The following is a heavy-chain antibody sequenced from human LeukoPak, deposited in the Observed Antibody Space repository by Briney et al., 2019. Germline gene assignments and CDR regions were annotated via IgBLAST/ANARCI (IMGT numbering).Heavy chain of an antibody. CDR2: INHSGST. D-gene: IGHD4-23*01. CDR1: GFSIRSGYY. Sequence: SETLSLTCTVSGFSIRSGYYWSWIRQPPGKGLEWIGEINHSGSTNYNPSLKSRVTISVDTSKNQFSLKLSSVTAADTAVYYCARPVRWRHHTFDIRGQGTMVTVSS. CDR3: ARPVRWRHHTFDI. V-gene: IGHV4-34*01. J-gene: IGHJ3*02.